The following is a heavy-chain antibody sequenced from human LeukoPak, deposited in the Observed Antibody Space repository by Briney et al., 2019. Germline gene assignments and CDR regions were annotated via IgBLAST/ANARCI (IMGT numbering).Heavy chain of an antibody. CDR2: IKSKTDNGTA. CDR1: GFTFSSYW. CDR3: STILH. Sequence: GGSLRLSCTASGFTFSSYWMSWVRQVPGKGLEWIGRIKSKTDNGTADYAAPVKGRFSISRDDLKNTLYLQINSLKNEDTAVYYCSTILHWGQGTLVTVSS. V-gene: IGHV3-15*01. D-gene: IGHD2-15*01. J-gene: IGHJ4*02.